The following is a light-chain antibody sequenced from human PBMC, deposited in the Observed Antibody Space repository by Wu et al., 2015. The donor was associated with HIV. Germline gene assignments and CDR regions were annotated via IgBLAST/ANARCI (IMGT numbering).Light chain of an antibody. CDR1: QSVSTN. J-gene: IGKJ3*01. CDR2: GGS. CDR3: QQYNNWPPLIT. Sequence: EIVLTQSPGTLSLSPGERATLSCRASQSVSTNLVWYQQKPGQAPRLLIYGGSTRATGIPARFSGSGSGTEFTLTISSMQSEDFALYYCQQYNNWPPLITFGPGTKVDIK. V-gene: IGKV3-15*01.